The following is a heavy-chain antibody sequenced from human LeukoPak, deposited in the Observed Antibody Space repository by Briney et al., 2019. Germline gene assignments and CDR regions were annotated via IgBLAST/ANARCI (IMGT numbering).Heavy chain of an antibody. Sequence: GGSLRLSCAASGFTFSSYCMYWVRQAPGKGLVWVSRINSDGSSTSYADSVKGRFTISRDNAKNTLSLQINSLRAEDTAVYYCARASTVTTCLWDWGQGTLVTVSS. J-gene: IGHJ4*02. CDR1: GFTFSSYC. D-gene: IGHD4-17*01. CDR2: INSDGSST. V-gene: IGHV3-74*01. CDR3: ARASTVTTCLWD.